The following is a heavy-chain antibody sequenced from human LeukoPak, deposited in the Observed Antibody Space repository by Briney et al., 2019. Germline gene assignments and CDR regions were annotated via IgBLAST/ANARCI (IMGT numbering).Heavy chain of an antibody. J-gene: IGHJ4*02. V-gene: IGHV3-64*01. CDR1: GFTFSSYV. CDR3: ARVEGVYDGY. Sequence: GGSLRLSCAASGFTFSSYVMHWVRQAPGKGLEYVSAISSNGGSTYYANSVKGRFTISRDNAKNSLYLQMNSLRAEDTAVYYCARVEGVYDGYWGQGTLVTVSS. D-gene: IGHD2-8*01. CDR2: ISSNGGST.